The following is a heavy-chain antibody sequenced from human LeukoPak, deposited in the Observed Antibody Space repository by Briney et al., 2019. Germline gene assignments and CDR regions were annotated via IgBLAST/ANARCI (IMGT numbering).Heavy chain of an antibody. J-gene: IGHJ4*02. CDR1: GITFSSYA. Sequence: TGGSLRLSCAASGITFSSYAMHWVRQAPGKGLEWVAVISYDGSNKYYADSVKGRFTISRDNSKNTLYLQMNSLRAEDTAVYYCARENGAYSSSSRFDYWGQGTLVTVSS. V-gene: IGHV3-30-3*01. CDR3: ARENGAYSSSSRFDY. CDR2: ISYDGSNK. D-gene: IGHD6-6*01.